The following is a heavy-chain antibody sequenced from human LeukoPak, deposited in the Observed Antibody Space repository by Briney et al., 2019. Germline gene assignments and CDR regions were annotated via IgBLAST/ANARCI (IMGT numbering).Heavy chain of an antibody. V-gene: IGHV3-48*04. D-gene: IGHD2-2*01. Sequence: GGSLRLSCAASGFTFSSSAMTWVRQAPGKGLEWVSYISSGTTTIYYADPVKGRFTISRDNAKNSLYLQMNSLRAEDTAVYYCARRYCSSTSCTLDYWGQGTLVTVSS. CDR3: ARRYCSSTSCTLDY. CDR2: ISSGTTTI. CDR1: GFTFSSSA. J-gene: IGHJ4*02.